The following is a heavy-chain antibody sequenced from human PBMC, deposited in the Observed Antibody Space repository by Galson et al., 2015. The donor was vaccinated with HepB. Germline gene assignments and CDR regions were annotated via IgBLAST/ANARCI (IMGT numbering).Heavy chain of an antibody. Sequence: SVKVSCKASGGTFSSNVISWVRQAPGQGLEWMGGIMSIFGKANSAQKFQGRVTITAQKFQGRVTITADESTSTVYMELSSLRSEDTAVYYCARAGDIVNLVGLRFDYWGRGTLVTASS. CDR3: ARAGDIVNLVGLRFDY. CDR2: IMSIFGKA. D-gene: IGHD5-12*01. J-gene: IGHJ4*02. V-gene: IGHV1-69*13. CDR1: GGTFSSNV.